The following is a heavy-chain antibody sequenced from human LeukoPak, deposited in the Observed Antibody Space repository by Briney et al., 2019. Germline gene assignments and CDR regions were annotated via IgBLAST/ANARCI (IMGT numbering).Heavy chain of an antibody. V-gene: IGHV3-15*01. Sequence: PGGSLRLSCAASGFTLSSAWMSWVRQAPGKGLEGVGRVKFDGETTDYAAPVKGRFTVSRDDSRNILSLQMDSLETEDTAVYYCTTDLSSLGVGEFDYWGQGTLVTVSS. CDR1: GFTLSSAW. CDR2: VKFDGETT. D-gene: IGHD3-3*01. CDR3: TTDLSSLGVGEFDY. J-gene: IGHJ4*02.